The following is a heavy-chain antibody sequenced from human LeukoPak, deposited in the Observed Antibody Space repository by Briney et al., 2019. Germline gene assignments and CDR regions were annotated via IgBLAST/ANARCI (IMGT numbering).Heavy chain of an antibody. J-gene: IGHJ4*02. D-gene: IGHD3-10*01. V-gene: IGHV4-34*01. CDR3: ARQFSAGSHGSGRKLKNSVDY. Sequence: SETLSLTCAVYGGSFSGYYWSWIRQPPGKGLEWIGEINHSGSTNYNPSLKSRVTISVDTSKNQFSLKLSSVTAADTAVYYCARQFSAGSHGSGRKLKNSVDYWGQGTLVTVSS. CDR1: GGSFSGYY. CDR2: INHSGST.